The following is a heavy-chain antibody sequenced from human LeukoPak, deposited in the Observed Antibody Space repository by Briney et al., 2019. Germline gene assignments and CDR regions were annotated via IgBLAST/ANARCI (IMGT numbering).Heavy chain of an antibody. D-gene: IGHD3-10*01. Sequence: SVKVSFKAFGGTFISYSISWVRQAPGQGLEWMGRIIPILGIANYAQKFQGRVTITADKSTSTAYMELSSLRSEDTAVYYCARDRSGLLLWFGETHNDMAVCCQVTTVTVSS. CDR1: GGTFISYS. CDR3: ARDRSGLLLWFGETHNDMAV. V-gene: IGHV1-69*04. CDR2: IIPILGIA. J-gene: IGHJ6*02.